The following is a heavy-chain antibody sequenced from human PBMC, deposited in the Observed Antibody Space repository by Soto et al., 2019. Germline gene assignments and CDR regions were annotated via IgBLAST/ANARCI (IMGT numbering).Heavy chain of an antibody. Sequence: QVQLVESGGGVVQPGRSLRLSCAASGFIFSHYGMHWVRQAPGRGLEWVAVISYDGSDRFYAESVKGRFTISKDSSKHTEYLEMNSLRVEDTAVYYCARKHDDYGDYVGDYWCHGPLVTVSS. CDR1: GFIFSHYG. V-gene: IGHV3-30*03. D-gene: IGHD4-17*01. CDR3: ARKHDDYGDYVGDY. CDR2: ISYDGSDR. J-gene: IGHJ4*01.